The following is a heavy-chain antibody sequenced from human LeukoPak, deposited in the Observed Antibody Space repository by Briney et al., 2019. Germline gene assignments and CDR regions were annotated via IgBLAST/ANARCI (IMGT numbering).Heavy chain of an antibody. CDR3: ARDPYSGSYGNYYYYFTDV. CDR2: ITSGSSYI. J-gene: IGHJ6*03. D-gene: IGHD1-26*01. V-gene: IGHV3-21*01. CDR1: GFTFSSYN. Sequence: GGSLRLSCAASGFTFSSYNMNWVRQAPGKGLEWVSSITSGSSYIYYADSVKGRFTISRDNAKNSLYLQMNSLRAEDTAVYYCARDPYSGSYGNYYYYFTDVWGKGTTVTISS.